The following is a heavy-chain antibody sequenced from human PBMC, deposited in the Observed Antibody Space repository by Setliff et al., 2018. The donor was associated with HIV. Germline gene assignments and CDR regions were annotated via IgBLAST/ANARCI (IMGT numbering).Heavy chain of an antibody. J-gene: IGHJ6*03. V-gene: IGHV1-8*02. CDR1: GYTFTSYD. CDR3: ARGESIAVAYYHYYYMDV. D-gene: IGHD6-19*01. CDR2: MNPNSGNT. Sequence: ASVKVSCKASGYTFTSYDINWVRQATGQGLERMGWMNPNSGNTGYAQKFQGRVTMTRNTSISTAYMELSSLRSEDTAVYYCARGESIAVAYYHYYYMDVWGKGTTVTVSS.